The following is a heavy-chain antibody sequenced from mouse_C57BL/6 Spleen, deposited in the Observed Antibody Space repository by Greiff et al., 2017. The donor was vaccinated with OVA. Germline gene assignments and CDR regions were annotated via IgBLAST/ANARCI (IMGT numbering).Heavy chain of an antibody. CDR3: ARGRLGTWMDY. Sequence: VQLQQPGAELVMPGASVKLSCKASGYTFTSYWMHWVKQRPGQGLEWIGEIDPSDSYTNYNQKFKGKSPLTVDKSSSTAYMQLSSLTSEDSAVYYCARGRLGTWMDYWGQGTSVTVSS. V-gene: IGHV1-69*01. CDR2: IDPSDSYT. CDR1: GYTFTSYW. J-gene: IGHJ4*01. D-gene: IGHD4-1*01.